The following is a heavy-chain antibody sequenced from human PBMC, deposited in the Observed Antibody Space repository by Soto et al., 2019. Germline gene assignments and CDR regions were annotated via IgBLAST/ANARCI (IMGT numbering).Heavy chain of an antibody. D-gene: IGHD3-3*01. CDR1: GGSISSGGYY. J-gene: IGHJ6*02. CDR2: IYYSGST. V-gene: IGHV4-31*03. Sequence: SETLSLTCTVSGGSISSGGYYWSWIRQHPGKGLEWIGYIYYSGSTYYNPSLKSRVTISVDTSKNQFSLKLSSVTAADTAVYYCARYTYYDFWSGYSVYYYGMHVCGQGTTVTVSS. CDR3: ARYTYYDFWSGYSVYYYGMHV.